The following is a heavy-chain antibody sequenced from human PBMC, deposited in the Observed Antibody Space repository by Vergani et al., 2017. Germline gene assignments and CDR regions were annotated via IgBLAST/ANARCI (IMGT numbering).Heavy chain of an antibody. Sequence: QVQLVQSGAEVKKPGSSVKVSCKASGGTFSSYAISWVRQAPGQGLEWMGGIIPIFGTAHYAQKFQGRVTITADESTSTAYMELSSLRSEDTAVYYCARDPIAAAVGGLGVYYGMDGWGQGTTVTVSS. CDR2: IIPIFGTA. V-gene: IGHV1-69*01. CDR1: GGTFSSYA. J-gene: IGHJ6*02. D-gene: IGHD6-13*01. CDR3: ARDPIAAAVGGLGVYYGMDG.